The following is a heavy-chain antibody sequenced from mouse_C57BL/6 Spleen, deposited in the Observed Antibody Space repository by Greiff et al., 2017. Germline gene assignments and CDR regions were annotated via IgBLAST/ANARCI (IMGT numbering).Heavy chain of an antibody. CDR2: IDPSDSYT. D-gene: IGHD1-2*01. V-gene: IGHV1-69*01. CDR1: GYTFTSYW. CDR3: ARSDTTARFAY. Sequence: VQLQQSGAELVMPGASVKLSCKASGYTFTSYWMHWVKQRPGQGLEWIGEIDPSDSYTNYNQKFKGKSTLTVDKSSSTAYMQLSSLTSEDSAVYYCARSDTTARFAYWGQGTLVTVSA. J-gene: IGHJ3*01.